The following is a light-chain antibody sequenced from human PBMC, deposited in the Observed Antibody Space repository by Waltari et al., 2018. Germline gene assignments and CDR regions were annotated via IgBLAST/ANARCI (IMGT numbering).Light chain of an antibody. J-gene: IGLJ2*01. V-gene: IGLV3-21*02. CDR3: QVWDSSSDQHVV. CDR2: DDS. CDR1: DLGSKA. Sequence: SYVLTQPPSVSVAPGQTATFTCGGNDLGSKAVHWYQQRPGQAPVLVIHDDSDRPSGIPGRFSGSKSGNTATLAVTRVEAGDEADYYCQVWDSSSDQHVVFGGGTKLTVL.